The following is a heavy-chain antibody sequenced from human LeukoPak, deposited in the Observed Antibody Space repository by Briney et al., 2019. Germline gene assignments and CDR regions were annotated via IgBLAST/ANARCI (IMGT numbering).Heavy chain of an antibody. V-gene: IGHV3-11*01. CDR2: ISSSGSTT. J-gene: IGHJ4*02. D-gene: IGHD3-10*01. CDR3: AKADYASGTYDAFDY. Sequence: GGSLRLSCAASGFTFSDYYMSWIRQAPGKGLEWVSYISSSGSTTYYADSVTGRFTISKDNAKNSLYLQMNSLRAEDTAVYYCAKADYASGTYDAFDYWGQGTLVTVSS. CDR1: GFTFSDYY.